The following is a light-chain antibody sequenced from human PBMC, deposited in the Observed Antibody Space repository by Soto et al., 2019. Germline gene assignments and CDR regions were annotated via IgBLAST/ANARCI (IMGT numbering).Light chain of an antibody. Sequence: DIQMTQSPSSLSASVGDRVTITCRASQRIMTYLNWYQQHPGEAPKLLIYTASTLHSGVPSRFSGSGSGTDFTLTINNLQHEDFATYYCQQSSSAPRTFGQGTKVDIK. CDR3: QQSSSAPRT. V-gene: IGKV1-39*01. J-gene: IGKJ1*01. CDR2: TAS. CDR1: QRIMTY.